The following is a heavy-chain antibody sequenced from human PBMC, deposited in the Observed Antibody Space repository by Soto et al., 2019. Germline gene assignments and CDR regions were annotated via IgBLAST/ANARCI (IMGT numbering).Heavy chain of an antibody. CDR1: GFTFSSYA. D-gene: IGHD2-15*01. V-gene: IGHV3-23*01. CDR3: AKDRSEREGYCSGGSCYPDYFDY. Sequence: GGSLRLSCAASGFTFSSYAMSWVRQAPGKGLEWVSAISGSGGSTYYADSVKGRFTISRDNSKNTLYLQMNSLRAEDTAVYYCAKDRSEREGYCSGGSCYPDYFDYWGQGTLVTVSS. J-gene: IGHJ4*02. CDR2: ISGSGGST.